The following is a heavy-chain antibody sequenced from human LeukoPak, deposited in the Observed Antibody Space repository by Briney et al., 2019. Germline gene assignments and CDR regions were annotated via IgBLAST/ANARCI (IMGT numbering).Heavy chain of an antibody. V-gene: IGHV3-21*01. CDR1: GFTFSSYS. D-gene: IGHD5-12*01. CDR2: ISSSSSYI. Sequence: GGSLRLSCAASGFTFSSYSMHWVRQAPGKGLEWVSSISSSSSYIYYADSVKGRFTISRDNAKNSLYLQMNSLRAEDTAVYYCARELVATIDYWGQGTLVTVSS. CDR3: ARELVATIDY. J-gene: IGHJ4*02.